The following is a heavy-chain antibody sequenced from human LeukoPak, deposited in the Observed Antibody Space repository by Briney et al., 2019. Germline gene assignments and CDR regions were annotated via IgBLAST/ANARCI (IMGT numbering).Heavy chain of an antibody. Sequence: ASVKVSCKVSGYTLTELSMHWVRQAPGKGREWMGGFDPEDGETIYAQKFQGRVTMTEDTSTDTAYMELSSLRSEDTAVYYCATDSAVLEAYDAFDIWGQGTMVTVSS. CDR1: GYTLTELS. D-gene: IGHD2-15*01. V-gene: IGHV1-24*01. J-gene: IGHJ3*02. CDR3: ATDSAVLEAYDAFDI. CDR2: FDPEDGET.